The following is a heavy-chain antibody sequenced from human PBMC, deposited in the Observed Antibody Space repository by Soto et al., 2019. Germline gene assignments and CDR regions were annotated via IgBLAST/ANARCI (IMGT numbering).Heavy chain of an antibody. J-gene: IGHJ3*02. CDR2: ISSSGSTI. Sequence: GGSLRLSCAGSGLTFSSYEMNWVRQAPGKGLEWVSYISSSGSTIYYADSVKGRFTISRDNARNSLYLQMNSLRAEDTAVYYCAREMRDDAFDIWGQGTMVTVSS. CDR1: GLTFSSYE. CDR3: AREMRDDAFDI. V-gene: IGHV3-48*03.